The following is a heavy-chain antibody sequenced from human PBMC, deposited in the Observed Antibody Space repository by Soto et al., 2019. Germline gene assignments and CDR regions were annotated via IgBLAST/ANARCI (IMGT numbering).Heavy chain of an antibody. J-gene: IGHJ4*02. CDR3: ARRIAVAGLIYYFDY. CDR2: IYNDGTYS. CDR1: GFIFKMYW. V-gene: IGHV3-74*01. D-gene: IGHD6-19*01. Sequence: GGSLRLSCAASGFIFKMYWMHWVRQSPGKGLVWISRIYNDGTYSDYADSVRGRFTISRDNVNDTLYLQMNNLRAEDSGVYYCARRIAVAGLIYYFDYWGQGTLVTVSS.